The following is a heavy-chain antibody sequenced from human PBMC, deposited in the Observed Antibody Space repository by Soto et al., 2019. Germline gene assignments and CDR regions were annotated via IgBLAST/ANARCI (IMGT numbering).Heavy chain of an antibody. D-gene: IGHD3-10*01. CDR3: AHSQDTDVLLWFGDKTGGMDV. J-gene: IGHJ6*02. Sequence: QITLKESGPTLVKPTQTLTLTCTFSGFSLSTSGVGVGWIRQPPGKALEWLALIYWDDDKRYSPSLKSRLTITKDTSKNQVVLTMTNMDPVDTATYYCAHSQDTDVLLWFGDKTGGMDVWGQGTTVTVSS. CDR2: IYWDDDK. V-gene: IGHV2-5*02. CDR1: GFSLSTSGVG.